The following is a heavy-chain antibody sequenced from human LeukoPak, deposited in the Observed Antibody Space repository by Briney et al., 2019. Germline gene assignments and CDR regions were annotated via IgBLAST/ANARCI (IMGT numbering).Heavy chain of an antibody. J-gene: IGHJ4*02. CDR1: GFTFSRYG. CDR3: ARGGAARPDY. Sequence: GGTLRLSCAASGFTFSRYGMKWVRQAPGEGLEWVSYISSSISSISYADSVKGRFTISRDNAEKSLHLQMNSLRAGDTAVYYCARGGAARPDYWGQGTLDTVSS. V-gene: IGHV3-21*01. D-gene: IGHD6-6*01. CDR2: ISSSISSI.